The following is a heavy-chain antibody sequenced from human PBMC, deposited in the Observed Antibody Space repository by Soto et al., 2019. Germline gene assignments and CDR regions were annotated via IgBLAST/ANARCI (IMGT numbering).Heavy chain of an antibody. CDR3: AKVGGSSSWYGQAVDV. V-gene: IGHV3-30*18. CDR2: ISYDGSNK. D-gene: IGHD6-13*01. Sequence: QVQLVESGGGVVQPGRSLRLSCAASGFTFSSYGMHWVRQAPGKGLEWVAVISYDGSNKYYADSVKGRFTISRDNSKNTLYLQMNSLRAEDTAVYYCAKVGGSSSWYGQAVDVWGQETTVTVSS. J-gene: IGHJ6*02. CDR1: GFTFSSYG.